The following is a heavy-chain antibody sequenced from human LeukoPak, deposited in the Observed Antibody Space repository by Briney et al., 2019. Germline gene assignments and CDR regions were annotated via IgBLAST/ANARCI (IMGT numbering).Heavy chain of an antibody. CDR3: ARDNYAGANWFDP. D-gene: IGHD1-7*01. J-gene: IGHJ5*02. V-gene: IGHV1-69*05. Sequence: SVKVSCKASGGTFSSYAISWVRQAPGQGPEWMGGIIPIFGTANYAQKFQGRVTITTDESTSTAYMELSSLRSEDTAVYYCARDNYAGANWFDPWGQGTLVTVSS. CDR2: IIPIFGTA. CDR1: GGTFSSYA.